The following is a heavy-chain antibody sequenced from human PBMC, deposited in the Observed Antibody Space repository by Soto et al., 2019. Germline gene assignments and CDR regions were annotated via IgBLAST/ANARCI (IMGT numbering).Heavy chain of an antibody. CDR2: IIPIFGTA. V-gene: IGHV1-69*13. CDR1: GGTFSSYA. D-gene: IGHD5-18*01. CDR3: ARDLRIQLWPAQRYYYGMDV. J-gene: IGHJ6*02. Sequence: SVKVSFKASGGTFSSYAISWLRQAPGQGLEWMGGIIPIFGTANYAQKFQGRVTITADESTSTAYMELSSLRSEDTAVYYCARDLRIQLWPAQRYYYGMDVWGQGTTVTVSS.